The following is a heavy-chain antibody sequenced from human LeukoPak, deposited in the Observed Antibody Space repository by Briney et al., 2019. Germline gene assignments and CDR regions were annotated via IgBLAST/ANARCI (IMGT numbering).Heavy chain of an antibody. CDR2: ISGSGGST. J-gene: IGHJ4*02. CDR3: AKAPQYGSGSSGDY. Sequence: GGSLRLSCAASGFTLSSYAMSWVRQAPGKGLEWVSAISGSGGSTYYADSVKGRFTIYRENSKNRLYLQMNSLRAEDTAVYYCAKAPQYGSGSSGDYWGQGTLVTVSS. D-gene: IGHD3-10*01. V-gene: IGHV3-23*01. CDR1: GFTLSSYA.